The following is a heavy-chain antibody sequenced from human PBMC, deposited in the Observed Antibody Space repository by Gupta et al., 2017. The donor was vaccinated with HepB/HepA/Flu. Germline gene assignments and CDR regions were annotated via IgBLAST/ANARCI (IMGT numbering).Heavy chain of an antibody. J-gene: IGHJ4*02. CDR3: ARFRYSNYAARIDPFDY. CDR1: GYTFTDYY. Sequence: QVQLVQSGAEVKKPGASVKVACKASGYTFTDYYVHWVRQAPGQGLEWMGWINPNSGGTNYAQKFQGRVTMTRDTSISTAYMELSRLGSDDTAVYFCARFRYSNYAARIDPFDYWGQGTLVTVSS. D-gene: IGHD4-11*01. CDR2: INPNSGGT. V-gene: IGHV1-2*02.